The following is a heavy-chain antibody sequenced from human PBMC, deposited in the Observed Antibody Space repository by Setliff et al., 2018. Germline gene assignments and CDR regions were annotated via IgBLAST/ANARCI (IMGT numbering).Heavy chain of an antibody. CDR1: GYSISSGYY. J-gene: IGHJ4*02. D-gene: IGHD2-8*02. CDR3: AVYNTGSSKDHY. CDR2: IYHSGTT. Sequence: PSETLSLTCTVSGYSISSGYYWGWIRQPPGKGLEWIGTIYHSGTTDYSPSLKSRVTISVDTSKNQFSLKLSSVTAADTAVYYCAVYNTGSSKDHYWGQGTPVTVSS. V-gene: IGHV4-38-2*02.